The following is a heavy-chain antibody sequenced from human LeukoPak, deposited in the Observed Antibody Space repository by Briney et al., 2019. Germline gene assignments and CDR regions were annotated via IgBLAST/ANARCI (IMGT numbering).Heavy chain of an antibody. J-gene: IGHJ4*02. CDR3: ARSRYSGYDPVYFDY. CDR2: INAGNGNT. D-gene: IGHD5-12*01. CDR1: GYTFTSYA. V-gene: IGHV1-3*01. Sequence: ASVKVSCKASGYTFTSYAMHWVRQAPGQRLEWMGWINAGNGNTKYSQKFQGRVTITRDTSASTAYMELSSLRSEDTAVCYCARSRYSGYDPVYFDYWGQGTLVTVSS.